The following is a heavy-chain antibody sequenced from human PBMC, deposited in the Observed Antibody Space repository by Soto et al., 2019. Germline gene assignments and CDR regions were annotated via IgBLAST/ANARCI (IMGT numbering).Heavy chain of an antibody. CDR2: ISNTGST. CDR1: GACISSYY. CDR3: ARDPSGWAGWFDS. V-gene: IGHV4-59*01. D-gene: IGHD6-19*01. J-gene: IGHJ5*01. Sequence: SETLSLTCTVSGACISSYYWSWIRQPPGKGLEWIGFISNTGSTNYNPSLKSRVIISVDTSKNQFSLKLSSVTAADTAVYYCARDPSGWAGWFDSWGQGTLVTVS.